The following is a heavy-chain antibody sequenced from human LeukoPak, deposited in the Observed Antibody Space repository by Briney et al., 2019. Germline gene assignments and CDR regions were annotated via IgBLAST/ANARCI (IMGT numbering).Heavy chain of an antibody. J-gene: IGHJ4*02. V-gene: IGHV3-53*01. D-gene: IGHD2-8*02. CDR3: ASDLVY. CDR2: IYGVDGT. CDR1: GGTVSSHY. Sequence: PGGSLRLSCAASGGTVSSHYMNWVRRAPGKGLEWVSVIYGVDGTSYADSVKGRFTISRDNSKNTVYLQMNSLRAEDTAVYYCASDLVYWGQGTLVTVSS.